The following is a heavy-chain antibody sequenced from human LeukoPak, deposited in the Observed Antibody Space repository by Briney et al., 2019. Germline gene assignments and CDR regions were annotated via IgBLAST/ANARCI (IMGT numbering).Heavy chain of an antibody. Sequence: SETLSLTCAVYGGSFSGYYWSWIRQPPGKGLEWIGEINHSGSTNYNPSLKSRVTISVDTSKNQFSLKLSSVTAADTAVYYCAREVAVAGTVYYYYYGMDVWGQGTTVTVSS. CDR2: INHSGST. D-gene: IGHD6-19*01. J-gene: IGHJ6*02. CDR3: AREVAVAGTVYYYYYGMDV. V-gene: IGHV4-34*01. CDR1: GGSFSGYY.